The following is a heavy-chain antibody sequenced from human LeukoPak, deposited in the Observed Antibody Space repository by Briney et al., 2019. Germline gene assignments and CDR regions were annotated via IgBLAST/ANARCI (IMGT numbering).Heavy chain of an antibody. J-gene: IGHJ3*02. CDR3: VANGWYALDI. CDR2: IYHSGST. CDR1: GGSFSGYY. D-gene: IGHD6-19*01. Sequence: KTSETLSLTCAVYGGSFSGYYWSWIRQPPGKGLEWIGEIYHSGSTNYKPSLRSRVTISVDKSENQFSLNLSSVTAADTAVYYCVANGWYALDIWGQGTMVTVSS. V-gene: IGHV4-34*01.